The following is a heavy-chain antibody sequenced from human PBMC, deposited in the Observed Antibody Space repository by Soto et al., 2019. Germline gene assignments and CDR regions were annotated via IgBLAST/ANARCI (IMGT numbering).Heavy chain of an antibody. V-gene: IGHV1-18*04. J-gene: IGHJ3*02. D-gene: IGHD1-26*01. Sequence: ASVKVSCKASGYTFTSYGISWVRQAPGQGLEWMGWISAYNGNTNYAQKLQGRVTMTTDTSTNTAYMELRSLRSDDTAVYYCARASSGSYYRAAFDIWGQGTMVTVSS. CDR1: GYTFTSYG. CDR3: ARASSGSYYRAAFDI. CDR2: ISAYNGNT.